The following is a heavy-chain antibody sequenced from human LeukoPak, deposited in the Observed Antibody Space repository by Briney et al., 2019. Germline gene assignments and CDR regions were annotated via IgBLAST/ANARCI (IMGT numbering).Heavy chain of an antibody. CDR2: INYSGST. D-gene: IGHD3-22*01. Sequence: SETLSLTCAVYGGSFSGYYWSWIRQPPGKGLEWIGEINYSGSTNYNPSLKSRVTISVDTSKNQFSLKLSSVTAADTAVYYCARGGDSSGYPFDYWGQGTLVTVSS. J-gene: IGHJ4*02. CDR3: ARGGDSSGYPFDY. V-gene: IGHV4-34*01. CDR1: GGSFSGYY.